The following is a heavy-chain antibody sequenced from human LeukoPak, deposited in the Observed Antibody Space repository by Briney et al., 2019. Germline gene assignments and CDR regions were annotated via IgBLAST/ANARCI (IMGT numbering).Heavy chain of an antibody. Sequence: GGSLRLSCAASGFTFSSYAMSWVRQAPGKGLEWVSVISGRGGSTYYADSVKGRFTISRDNSKNTLYLQMNSLRAEDTAVYYCARGTKDIVVVPAAMDYYYYGTDVWGQGTTVTVSS. V-gene: IGHV3-23*01. CDR3: ARGTKDIVVVPAAMDYYYYGTDV. CDR1: GFTFSSYA. J-gene: IGHJ6*02. D-gene: IGHD2-2*01. CDR2: ISGRGGST.